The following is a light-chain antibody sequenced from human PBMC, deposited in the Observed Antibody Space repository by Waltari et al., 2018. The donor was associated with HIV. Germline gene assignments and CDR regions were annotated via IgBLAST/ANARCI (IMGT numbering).Light chain of an antibody. CDR2: AAS. CDR3: QQYCSSLFT. Sequence: RVPLSCRASQSVPANYVAWYQQKPAQAPRLLIYAASSRATGIPDRFSGGGSGTDFTLTINSLEPEDFAVYFCQQYCSSLFTFGPGTKVDLK. J-gene: IGKJ3*01. CDR1: QSVPANY. V-gene: IGKV3-20*01.